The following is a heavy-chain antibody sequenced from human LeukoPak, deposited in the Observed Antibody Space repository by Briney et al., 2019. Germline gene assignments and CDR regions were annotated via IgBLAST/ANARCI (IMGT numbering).Heavy chain of an antibody. CDR1: GFTFSSYG. V-gene: IGHV3-30*18. J-gene: IGHJ6*02. CDR3: AKDSGIVGASPYYYYGMDV. Sequence: GGSLRLSCAASGFTFSSYGMHWVRQAPGKGLEWVAVISYDGSNKYYADSVKGRFTISRDNFKNTLYLQMNSLRAEDTTVYYCAKDSGIVGASPYYYYGMDVWGQGTTVTVSS. D-gene: IGHD1-26*01. CDR2: ISYDGSNK.